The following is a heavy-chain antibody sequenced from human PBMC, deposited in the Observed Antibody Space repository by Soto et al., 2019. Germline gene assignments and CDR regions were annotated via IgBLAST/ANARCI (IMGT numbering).Heavy chain of an antibody. J-gene: IGHJ4*02. Sequence: SETLSLTCTVSGGSISNYYWTWIRQPPRKRLVWIGDIYYSGSTNYNPSLKSRVTISVDTSKNQFSLKLSSVTAEDTAFYYCAKEASDGVLFLAAATPYFDYWGQGTLVTVSS. V-gene: IGHV4-59*01. CDR2: IYYSGST. D-gene: IGHD6-13*01. CDR1: GGSISNYY. CDR3: AKEASDGVLFLAAATPYFDY.